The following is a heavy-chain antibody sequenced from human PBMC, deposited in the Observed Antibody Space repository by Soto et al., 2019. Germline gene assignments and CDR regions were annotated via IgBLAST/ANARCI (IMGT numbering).Heavy chain of an antibody. D-gene: IGHD3-22*01. J-gene: IGHJ5*02. V-gene: IGHV4-38-2*02. Sequence: SETLSLTCAVSGFSISSGYFCGCIRQPPGKGPEWLGSIYHSGTTYYNPSVKGRVTISVDTSKNQFSLKMSSVTAADTAVYYCARDSSGYYWFDPWGQGTLVTVSS. CDR2: IYHSGTT. CDR3: ARDSSGYYWFDP. CDR1: GFSISSGYF.